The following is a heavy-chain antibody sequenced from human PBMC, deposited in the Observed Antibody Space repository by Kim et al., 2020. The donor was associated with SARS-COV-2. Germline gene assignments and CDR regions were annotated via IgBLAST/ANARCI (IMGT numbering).Heavy chain of an antibody. CDR1: EFTFSSYA. CDR3: ARSGVPAAILPEYGMDV. D-gene: IGHD2-2*01. J-gene: IGHJ6*02. Sequence: GGSLRLSCAASEFTFSSYAMHWVRQAPGKGLEWVAVISDGGGSKYYADSVKGRFTISRDNSKNTLYLQMNSLRAEDTAVYYCARSGVPAAILPEYGMDVWGQGTTVTVSS. CDR2: ISDGGGSK. V-gene: IGHV3-30-3*01.